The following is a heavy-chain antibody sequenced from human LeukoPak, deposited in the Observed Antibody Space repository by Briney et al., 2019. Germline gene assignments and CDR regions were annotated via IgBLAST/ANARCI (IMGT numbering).Heavy chain of an antibody. CDR2: INPNSGGT. J-gene: IGHJ4*02. V-gene: IGHV1-2*02. CDR1: GYTFTGYY. CDR3: ARGWYYYDSSGYYYFDY. Sequence: GASVKVSCKASGYTFTGYYMHWVRQAPGQGLEWMGWINPNSGGTNYAQKFQGRVTMTRDTSISTAYMELSRLRSDDTAVYYCARGWYYYDSSGYYYFDYWDQGTLVTVSS. D-gene: IGHD3-22*01.